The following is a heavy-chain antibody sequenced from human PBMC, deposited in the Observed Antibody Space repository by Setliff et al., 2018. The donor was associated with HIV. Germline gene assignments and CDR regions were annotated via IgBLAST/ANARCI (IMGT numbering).Heavy chain of an antibody. CDR2: FNAGNLNT. D-gene: IGHD5-12*01. J-gene: IGHJ4*02. V-gene: IGHV1-3*01. CDR3: AREEMSMWLPEYLFDF. Sequence: ASVKVSCKASGYIFTNYAIHWVRQAPGQRLEWMGGFNAGNLNTKYSQKFQGRVTFTGDTSASTTYMELSSLRSEDTAVYYCAREEMSMWLPEYLFDFWGQGTLVTVSS. CDR1: GYIFTNYA.